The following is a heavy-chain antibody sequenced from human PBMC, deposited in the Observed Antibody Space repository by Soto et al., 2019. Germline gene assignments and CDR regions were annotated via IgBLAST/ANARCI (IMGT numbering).Heavy chain of an antibody. J-gene: IGHJ6*02. CDR3: ASLVGSSWTEMGLDA. CDR1: GCSISSGGYY. V-gene: IGHV4-31*03. D-gene: IGHD6-13*01. CDR2: IYYSGRT. Sequence: TLSLTFTVSGCSISSGGYYWSWIRQPPGKGLEWSGYIYYSGRTYYNPSLKSRVTISVDTYKNQFPLKLSSVTAADTAVYYCASLVGSSWTEMGLDAWGQGPTVTVSS.